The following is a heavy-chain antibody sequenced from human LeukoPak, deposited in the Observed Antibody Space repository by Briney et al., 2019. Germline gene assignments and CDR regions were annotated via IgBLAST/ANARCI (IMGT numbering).Heavy chain of an antibody. Sequence: PGGSLRLSCAASGFTFSSYAMSWVRQAPGKGLEWVSAISGSGGSTYYADSVKGRLTISRDNSKNTLYLQMNSLRAEDTAVYYCAKTLPHIVVVTAIDYWGQGTLVTVSS. CDR3: AKTLPHIVVVTAIDY. V-gene: IGHV3-23*01. J-gene: IGHJ4*02. CDR1: GFTFSSYA. D-gene: IGHD2-21*02. CDR2: ISGSGGST.